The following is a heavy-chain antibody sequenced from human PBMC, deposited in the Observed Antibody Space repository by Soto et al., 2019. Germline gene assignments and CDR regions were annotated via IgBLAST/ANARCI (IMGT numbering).Heavy chain of an antibody. D-gene: IGHD5-18*01. CDR3: ARAVDAAMDPLDY. CDR1: GFDFRNYA. V-gene: IGHV3-30-3*01. CDR2: TSDDGDIQ. J-gene: IGHJ4*02. Sequence: GGSLRLSCAASGFDFRNYAMHWVRQSPGKGPEWVAITSDDGDIQYYADSVKGRFTISRDNSKNTLYLQMTSLRSEDAAVYFCARAVDAAMDPLDYWGQGTLVTVSS.